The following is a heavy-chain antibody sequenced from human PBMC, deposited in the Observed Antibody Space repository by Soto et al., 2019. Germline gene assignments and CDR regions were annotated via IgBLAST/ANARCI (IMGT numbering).Heavy chain of an antibody. Sequence: GGSLRLSCAASGFTFSSYGMHWVRQAPGKGLEWVAVIWYDGSNKYYADSVKGRFTISRDNSKNTLYLQMNSLRAEDTAVYYCARDGRYDYGDHRIDYWGQGTLVTVSS. D-gene: IGHD4-17*01. J-gene: IGHJ4*02. CDR3: ARDGRYDYGDHRIDY. CDR1: GFTFSSYG. CDR2: IWYDGSNK. V-gene: IGHV3-33*01.